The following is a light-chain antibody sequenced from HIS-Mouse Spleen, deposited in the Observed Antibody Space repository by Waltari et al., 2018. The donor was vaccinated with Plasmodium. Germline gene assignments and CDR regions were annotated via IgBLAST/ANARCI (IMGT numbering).Light chain of an antibody. CDR3: QQLNSYPSIT. CDR1: QGISSY. Sequence: IQLTLSPSFLTASVGDRVTITCRASQGISSYLAWYQQKPGKAHTLLIYAASTLQSGVPSRFSGSGSGTEFTLTISSLQPEDFATYYCQQLNSYPSITFGQGTRLEIK. CDR2: AAS. V-gene: IGKV1-9*01. J-gene: IGKJ5*01.